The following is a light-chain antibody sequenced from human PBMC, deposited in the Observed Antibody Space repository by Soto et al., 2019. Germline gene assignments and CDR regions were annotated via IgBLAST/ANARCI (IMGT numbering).Light chain of an antibody. J-gene: IGLJ1*01. CDR1: SSDVGSYDF. V-gene: IGLV2-14*03. CDR3: SSYSISSSPYV. Sequence: SALTHPASVYGSPGQSITDSCTGTSSDVGSYDFLSWDQQHPGKAPKLIICDVSTRPSGVSNRFSGSKSGSTASLTISGLQAEDEAAYYCSSYSISSSPYVFGSGTKVTVL. CDR2: DVS.